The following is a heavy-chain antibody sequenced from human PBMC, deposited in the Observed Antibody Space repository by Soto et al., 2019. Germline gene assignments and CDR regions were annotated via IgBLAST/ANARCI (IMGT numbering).Heavy chain of an antibody. CDR2: ISSSGSTI. CDR3: ANNDAFDI. CDR1: GFTFSSYE. D-gene: IGHD1-1*01. V-gene: IGHV3-48*03. J-gene: IGHJ3*02. Sequence: GGSLRLSCAASGFTFSSYEMNWVRQAPGKGLEWVSYISSSGSTIYYADSVKGRSTISRDNAKNSLYLHMNSLRAEDTAVYYCANNDAFDIWGQGTMVTVSS.